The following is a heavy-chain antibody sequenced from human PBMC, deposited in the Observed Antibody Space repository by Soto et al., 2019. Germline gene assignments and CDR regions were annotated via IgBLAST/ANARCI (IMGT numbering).Heavy chain of an antibody. Sequence: GGSLRLSCAASGFTFSNAWMNWVRQAPGKGLEWVGRIKSKTYGGTKDYAEPVKGRFTISRDDSKNTLYLQMNSLKTEDTAVYYCTTYYSYGYWGQGTLVTVSS. J-gene: IGHJ4*02. V-gene: IGHV3-15*07. D-gene: IGHD5-18*01. CDR2: IKSKTYGGTK. CDR3: TTYYSYGY. CDR1: GFTFSNAW.